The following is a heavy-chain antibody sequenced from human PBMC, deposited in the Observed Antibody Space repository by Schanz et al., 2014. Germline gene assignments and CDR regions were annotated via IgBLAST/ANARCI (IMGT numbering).Heavy chain of an antibody. J-gene: IGHJ6*02. Sequence: EVQLVTSGGDLVQPGGSLRLSCAASGFTFNTSWFHWVRQPPGKGLLWVSRVSRDGSETTYVDSVRGRFTISRDTAKKAVFLQMNNLRAEDTAVYYCARGASRDYFAVDNWGQGATATVSS. CDR3: ARGASRDYFAVDN. V-gene: IGHV3-74*01. CDR1: GFTFNTSW. CDR2: VSRDGSET.